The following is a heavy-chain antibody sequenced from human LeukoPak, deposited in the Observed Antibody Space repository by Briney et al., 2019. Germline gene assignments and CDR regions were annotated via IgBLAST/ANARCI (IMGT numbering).Heavy chain of an antibody. CDR3: ARGWFGELYGYYYYYMDV. J-gene: IGHJ6*03. Sequence: ASVKVSCKASGYTFTGYYMHWVRQAPGQGLEWMERINPNSGGTNYAQKFQGRVTMTRDTSISTAHMELSGLRSDDTAVYYCARGWFGELYGYYYYYMDVWGKGTTVTVSS. V-gene: IGHV1-2*06. D-gene: IGHD3-10*01. CDR2: INPNSGGT. CDR1: GYTFTGYY.